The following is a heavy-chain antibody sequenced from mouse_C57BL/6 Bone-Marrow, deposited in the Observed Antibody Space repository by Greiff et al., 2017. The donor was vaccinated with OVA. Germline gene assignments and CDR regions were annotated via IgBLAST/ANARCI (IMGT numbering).Heavy chain of an antibody. D-gene: IGHD2-4*01. J-gene: IGHJ2*01. Sequence: QVQLKQSGAELVKPGASVKISCKASGYAFSSYWMNWVKQRPGKGLEWIGQIYPGDGDTNYNGKFKGKATLTADKSSSTAYMQLSSLTSEDSAVYFCARRDYDYDGDSYWGQGTTLTVSS. V-gene: IGHV1-80*01. CDR3: ARRDYDYDGDSY. CDR1: GYAFSSYW. CDR2: IYPGDGDT.